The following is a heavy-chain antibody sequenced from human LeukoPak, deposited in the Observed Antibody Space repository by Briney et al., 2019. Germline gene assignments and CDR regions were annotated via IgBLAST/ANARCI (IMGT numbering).Heavy chain of an antibody. V-gene: IGHV4-59*05. CDR3: ARHQAYYDILTGYYYYPYFDY. CDR2: IYYSGST. D-gene: IGHD3-9*01. Sequence: SETLSLTCTVSGGSISSYYWSWIRQPPGKGLEWIGSIYYSGSTYYNPSLKSRVTISVDTSKNQFSLKLSSVTAADTAVYYCARHQAYYDILTGYYYYPYFDYWGQGTLVTVSS. CDR1: GGSISSYY. J-gene: IGHJ4*02.